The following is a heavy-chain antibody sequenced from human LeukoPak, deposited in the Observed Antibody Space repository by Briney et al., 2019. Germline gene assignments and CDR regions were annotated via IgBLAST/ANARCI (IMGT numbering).Heavy chain of an antibody. CDR3: SVSNWMDP. J-gene: IGHJ5*02. V-gene: IGHV3-74*01. CDR2: ISFDGSDA. Sequence: PGGSLRLSCAASGFTFSGFWMHWVRQAPEKGLVWVSCISFDGSDATYADSVKGRFTISRDNAKNTLHLQMDSQTVEDTAVYYCSVSNWMDPWGQGTLVTVSS. CDR1: GFTFSGFW.